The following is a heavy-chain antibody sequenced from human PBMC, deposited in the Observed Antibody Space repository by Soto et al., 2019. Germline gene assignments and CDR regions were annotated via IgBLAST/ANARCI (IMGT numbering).Heavy chain of an antibody. J-gene: IGHJ6*04. D-gene: IGHD2-2*01. Sequence: GGDVRLSCAASGVIFSIYAMSWVRQAPGKGLEWVSVISGSSDATYYADSVKGRFTISRDNSKNTVYLQMSSLRVEDTAVYYCAKWMGGHAYQPGGVWGKGTTVTVSS. CDR2: ISGSSDAT. CDR1: GVIFSIYA. V-gene: IGHV3-23*01. CDR3: AKWMGGHAYQPGGV.